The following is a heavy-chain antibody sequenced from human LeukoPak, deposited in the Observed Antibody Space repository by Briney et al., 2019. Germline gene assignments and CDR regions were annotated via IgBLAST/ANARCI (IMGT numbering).Heavy chain of an antibody. CDR2: ISAYNGNT. D-gene: IGHD1-26*01. CDR1: GYTFTSYG. Sequence: ASVKVSCKASGYTFTSYGISWVRQAPGKGLEWMGWISAYNGNTNYAQKLQGRVTMTTHTSTSTAYMELRSLRSDDTAVYYCARAFRRIVGAPFDRWGQGTLVTVSS. CDR3: ARAFRRIVGAPFDR. J-gene: IGHJ5*02. V-gene: IGHV1-18*01.